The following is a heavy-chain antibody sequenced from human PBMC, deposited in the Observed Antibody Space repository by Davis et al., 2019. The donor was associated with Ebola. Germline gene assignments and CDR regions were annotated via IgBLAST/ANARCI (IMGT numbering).Heavy chain of an antibody. Sequence: PGGSLRLSCAASTLTFGVDAMSWVRRAPGKGLEWVAIISYDGITKDYADSVKGRFTISRDNSKNTLYLQMNSLRPEDTAVYYCVKGGSYYGSGSYWVRYYGMDVWGQGTTVAVSS. D-gene: IGHD3-10*01. V-gene: IGHV3-30*18. CDR1: TLTFGVDA. CDR3: VKGGSYYGSGSYWVRYYGMDV. J-gene: IGHJ6*02. CDR2: ISYDGITK.